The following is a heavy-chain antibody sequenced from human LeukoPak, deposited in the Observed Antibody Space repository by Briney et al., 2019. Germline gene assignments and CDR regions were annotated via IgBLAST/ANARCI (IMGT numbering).Heavy chain of an antibody. Sequence: GGSLRLSCAASGFTFSSYAMSWVRQAPGKVLEWVSAISGSGGSTYYADSVKGRFTISRDNSKNTLYLQMNSLRAEDTAVYYCAKYCSSTGCFFDYWGQGTLVTVSS. J-gene: IGHJ4*02. V-gene: IGHV3-23*01. CDR2: ISGSGGST. CDR3: AKYCSSTGCFFDY. D-gene: IGHD2-2*01. CDR1: GFTFSSYA.